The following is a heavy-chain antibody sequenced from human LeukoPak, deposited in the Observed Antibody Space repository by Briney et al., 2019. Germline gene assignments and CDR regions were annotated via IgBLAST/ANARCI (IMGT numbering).Heavy chain of an antibody. CDR1: GFTFSSYA. Sequence: GGSLRLSCAASGFTFSSYAMHWVRQAPGKGLEWVAVISYDGSNKYYAESVKGLFTISRDNSKNTLYLQMNSLRAEDTAVYYCARQVPAAGSPCDYWGQGTLVTVSS. CDR2: ISYDGSNK. V-gene: IGHV3-30-3*01. D-gene: IGHD6-13*01. J-gene: IGHJ4*02. CDR3: ARQVPAAGSPCDY.